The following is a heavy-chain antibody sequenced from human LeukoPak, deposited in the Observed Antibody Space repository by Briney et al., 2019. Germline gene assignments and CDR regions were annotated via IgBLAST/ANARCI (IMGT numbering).Heavy chain of an antibody. CDR3: AKDGSDFWGDYYFDY. J-gene: IGHJ4*02. Sequence: PGGSLRLSCAVSGFTFSSYGMHWVRQAPGKGLEWVAFIRYDGSNKYYADSVKGRFTISRDNSKNTLYLQMNSLRAEDTAVYYCAKDGSDFWGDYYFDYWGQGTLVTVSS. V-gene: IGHV3-30*02. D-gene: IGHD3-3*01. CDR2: IRYDGSNK. CDR1: GFTFSSYG.